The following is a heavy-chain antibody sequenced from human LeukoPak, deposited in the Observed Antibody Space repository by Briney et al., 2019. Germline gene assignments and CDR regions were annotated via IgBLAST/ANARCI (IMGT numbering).Heavy chain of an antibody. Sequence: GGSLRLSCAASGFTFSSYDMHWVRQATGKGLEWVSAIGTAGDTYYPGSVKGRFTISRENAKNSLYLQMNSLRAGDTAVYYCARAGGPLHFDYWGQGALVTVSS. CDR3: ARAGGPLHFDY. V-gene: IGHV3-13*01. CDR1: GFTFSSYD. D-gene: IGHD3-16*01. CDR2: IGTAGDT. J-gene: IGHJ4*02.